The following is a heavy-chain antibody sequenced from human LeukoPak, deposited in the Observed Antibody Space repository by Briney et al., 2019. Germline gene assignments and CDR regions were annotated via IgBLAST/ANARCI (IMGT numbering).Heavy chain of an antibody. CDR2: ISGSGGST. D-gene: IGHD2-2*01. J-gene: IGHJ4*02. V-gene: IGHV3-23*01. Sequence: PGGSLTLSCAASGFTFSSYAMSWVRQPPGKGLEWVSAISGSGGSTYYADSVKGRFTISRDNSKNTLYLQMNSLRADDTAVYYCVDVVVPDAMGYWGQGTLVTVSS. CDR3: VDVVVPDAMGY. CDR1: GFTFSSYA.